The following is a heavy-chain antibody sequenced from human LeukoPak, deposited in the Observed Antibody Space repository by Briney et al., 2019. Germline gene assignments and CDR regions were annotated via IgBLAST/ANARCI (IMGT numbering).Heavy chain of an antibody. CDR3: AKSAAGKKSSGWYGPRGSLNY. Sequence: GRSLRLSCAASGFTFDDYAMHWVRQAPGKGLEWVSGISWNSGSIGYADSVKGRFTISRDNAKNSLYLQMNSLRAEDTALYYCAKSAAGKKSSGWYGPRGSLNYWGQGTLVTVSS. D-gene: IGHD6-19*01. J-gene: IGHJ4*02. CDR1: GFTFDDYA. CDR2: ISWNSGSI. V-gene: IGHV3-9*01.